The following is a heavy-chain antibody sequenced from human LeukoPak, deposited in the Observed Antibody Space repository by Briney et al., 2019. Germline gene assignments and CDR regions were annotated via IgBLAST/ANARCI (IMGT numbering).Heavy chain of an antibody. D-gene: IGHD5-18*01. CDR2: IWYDGSNK. V-gene: IGHV3-33*08. CDR1: GFTFSSYG. CDR3: AKVGIDTPDSDY. J-gene: IGHJ4*02. Sequence: PGGSLRLSCAASGFTFSSYGMHWVRQAPGKGLEWVAVIWYDGSNKYYADSVRGRFTISRDNSKNTLYLQMNSLRAEDTALYYCAKVGIDTPDSDYWGQGTLVTVSS.